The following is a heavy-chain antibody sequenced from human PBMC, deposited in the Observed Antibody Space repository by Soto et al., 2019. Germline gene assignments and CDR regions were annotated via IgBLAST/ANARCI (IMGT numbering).Heavy chain of an antibody. D-gene: IGHD1-7*01. CDR1: GFTFSSYS. CDR2: ITASGGST. J-gene: IGHJ3*02. CDR3: TKCMQAYWNYDAHHI. V-gene: IGHV3-23*01. Sequence: GGSLRLSCAAFGFTFSSYSMTWVRQPPGAGLEWGAHITASGGSTYYADSVRGRFTISRDTTRNTLYLQMNSLRAEDTALYYCTKCMQAYWNYDAHHISAQGTMVTVPS.